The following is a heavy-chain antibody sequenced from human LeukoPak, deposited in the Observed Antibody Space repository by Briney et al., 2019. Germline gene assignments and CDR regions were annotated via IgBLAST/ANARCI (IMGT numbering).Heavy chain of an antibody. CDR1: GFTFSSYG. V-gene: IGHV3-30*18. J-gene: IGHJ6*02. CDR3: AKSRLQLISNYYYGMDV. Sequence: GGSLRPSCAASGFTFSSYGMHWVRQAPGKGLEWGAVISYDGSNKYYADSVKGRFTISRDNSKNTLYLQMNSLRAEDTAVYYCAKSRLQLISNYYYGMDVWGQGTTVTVSS. D-gene: IGHD2-2*01. CDR2: ISYDGSNK.